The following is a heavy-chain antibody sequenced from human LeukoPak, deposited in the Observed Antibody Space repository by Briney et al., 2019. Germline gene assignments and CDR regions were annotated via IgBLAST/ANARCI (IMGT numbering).Heavy chain of an antibody. V-gene: IGHV3-9*01. J-gene: IGHJ4*02. CDR2: ISWNSASI. CDR3: AKGGDYGGSAFDY. CDR1: GFTFDDYA. Sequence: PGGSLRLSCAASGFTFDDYAMHWVRQAPGKGLEWVSGISWNSASIGYADFVKGRFTISRDNAKNSLYLQMNSLRVEDTALYYCAKGGDYGGSAFDYWGQGTLVTVSS. D-gene: IGHD4-17*01.